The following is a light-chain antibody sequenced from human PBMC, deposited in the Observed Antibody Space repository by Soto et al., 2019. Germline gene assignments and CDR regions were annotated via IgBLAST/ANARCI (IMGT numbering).Light chain of an antibody. CDR2: KAS. V-gene: IGKV1-5*03. CDR3: QQYNTKGT. J-gene: IGKJ1*01. Sequence: DVQMTQSTTTLSASVGDRVTIACRASRSISTRLAWYQQKPGKVPKVLIYKASSLESGVPARFSGSGSGTEFTLTISSLQPDDFATYYCQQYNTKGTFGQGTKVDIK. CDR1: RSISTR.